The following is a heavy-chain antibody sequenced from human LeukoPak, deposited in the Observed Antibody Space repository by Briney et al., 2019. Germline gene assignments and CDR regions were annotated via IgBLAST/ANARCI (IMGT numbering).Heavy chain of an antibody. CDR2: LKQDGSEE. CDR1: GFTFSSYW. Sequence: GGSLRLSCAAAGFTFSSYWMSWVRQAPGKGLEWVANLKQDGSEEYYVDSVKGRFTISRDNTKNSLYLQMNSLRAEDTAVYYCAELGITMIGGVWGKGTTVTISS. CDR3: AELGITMIGGV. V-gene: IGHV3-7*01. J-gene: IGHJ6*04. D-gene: IGHD3-10*02.